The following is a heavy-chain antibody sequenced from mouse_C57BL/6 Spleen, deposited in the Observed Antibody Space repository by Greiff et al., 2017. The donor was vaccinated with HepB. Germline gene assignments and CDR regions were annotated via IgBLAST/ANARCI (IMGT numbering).Heavy chain of an antibody. CDR3: ENQQGFDY. CDR2: INPNNGGT. CDR1: GYTFTDYY. V-gene: IGHV1-26*01. J-gene: IGHJ2*01. Sequence: EVMLLHSGPELVKPGASVKISCKASGYTFTDYYMNWVKQSHGKSLEWIGDINPNNGGTSYNQKFKGKATLTVDKSSSTAYMELRSLTSEDSAVYYCENQQGFDYWGQGTTLTVSS.